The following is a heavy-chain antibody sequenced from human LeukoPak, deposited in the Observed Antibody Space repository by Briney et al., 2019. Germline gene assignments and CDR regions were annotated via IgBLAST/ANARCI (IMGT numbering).Heavy chain of an antibody. CDR2: IYYSGST. D-gene: IGHD3-22*01. CDR3: ARSYYDSFAEFDP. CDR1: GGSISSGGYY. Sequence: SETLSLTCTVSGGSISSGGYYWSWIRQHPGKGLEWIGYIYYSGSTYYNPSLKSRVTISVDTSKNQFSLKLSSVTAADTAVYYCARSYYDSFAEFDPWGQGTLVTVSS. V-gene: IGHV4-31*03. J-gene: IGHJ5*02.